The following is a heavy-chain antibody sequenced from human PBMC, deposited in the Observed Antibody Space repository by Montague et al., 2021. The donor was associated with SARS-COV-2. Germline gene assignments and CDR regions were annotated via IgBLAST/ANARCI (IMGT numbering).Heavy chain of an antibody. CDR3: ASHMPTSNYGPWEY. CDR1: GGSINSFY. CDR2: GHYSGRS. Sequence: SETLSLTCGVSGGSINSFYWCWIRQPPGKGLEWVGYGHYSGRSNSNPSLNTRVAISVDTSGNQFSLRLRSVTAADAAVYFCASHMPTSNYGPWEYWGQGTLVIVSS. V-gene: IGHV4-59*08. D-gene: IGHD4-11*01. J-gene: IGHJ4*02.